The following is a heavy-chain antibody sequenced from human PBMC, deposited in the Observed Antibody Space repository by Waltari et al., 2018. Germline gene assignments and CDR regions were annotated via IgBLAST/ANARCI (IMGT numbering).Heavy chain of an antibody. CDR1: GGAISSSNW. CDR3: ARGATYYYGSGSPPYFDY. Sequence: QVQLQESGPGLVKPSGTLSVTCAVSGGAISSSNWWSWVRQPPGTGLEWIGEIYHSGSTNYNPSLKSRVTISVDKSKNQFSLKLSSVTAADTAVYYCARGATYYYGSGSPPYFDYWGQGTLVTVSS. D-gene: IGHD3-10*01. J-gene: IGHJ4*02. V-gene: IGHV4-4*02. CDR2: IYHSGST.